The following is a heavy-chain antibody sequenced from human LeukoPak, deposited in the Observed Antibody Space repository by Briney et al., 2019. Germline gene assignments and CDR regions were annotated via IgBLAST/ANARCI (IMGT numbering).Heavy chain of an antibody. V-gene: IGHV3-30*18. D-gene: IGHD1-26*01. CDR2: ISYDGSNK. CDR1: GFTFSSYG. Sequence: SGRSLRLSCAASGFTFSSYGMHWVRQAPGKGLEWVAVISYDGSNKYYADSVKGRFTISRDNSKNTLYLQMNSLRAEDTAVYYCAKEGVQTPSDWYFDLWGRGTLVTVSS. J-gene: IGHJ2*01. CDR3: AKEGVQTPSDWYFDL.